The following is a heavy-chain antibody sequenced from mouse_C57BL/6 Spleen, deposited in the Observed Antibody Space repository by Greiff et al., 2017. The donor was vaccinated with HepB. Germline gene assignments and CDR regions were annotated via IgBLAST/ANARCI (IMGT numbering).Heavy chain of an antibody. Sequence: VQLQQPGAELVMPGASVKLSCKASGYTFTSYWMHWVKQRPGQGLEWIGEIDPSDSYTNYNQKFKGKSTLTVDKSSSTAYMQLSSLTSEDSAVYYCARWGGTRDYFDYWGQGTTLTVSS. CDR1: GYTFTSYW. CDR2: IDPSDSYT. D-gene: IGHD4-1*01. V-gene: IGHV1-69*01. CDR3: ARWGGTRDYFDY. J-gene: IGHJ2*01.